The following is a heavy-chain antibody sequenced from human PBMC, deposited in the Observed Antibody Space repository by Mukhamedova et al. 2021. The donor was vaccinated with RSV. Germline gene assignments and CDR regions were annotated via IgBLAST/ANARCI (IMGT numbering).Heavy chain of an antibody. D-gene: IGHD6-13*01. CDR3: ARDRLLGSSSWYPSDY. Sequence: QAPGKGLEWVAVISYDGSNKYYADSVKGRFTIPRDNSKTTLYLQMNSLRAEDTAVYYCARDRLLGSSSWYPSDYWGQGTLVTVS. V-gene: IGHV3-30*04. J-gene: IGHJ4*02. CDR2: ISYDGSNK.